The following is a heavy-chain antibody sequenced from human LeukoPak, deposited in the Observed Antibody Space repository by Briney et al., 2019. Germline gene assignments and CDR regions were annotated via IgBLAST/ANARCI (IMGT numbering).Heavy chain of an antibody. CDR3: ARCYYDGSGFYYYFDY. Sequence: GSLRLSCAASGFSVSNYYMSWVRQAPGKGLEWVSVIYSGGNTYYTDSVKGRFTIPRDNPKNTVFLQMGSLRGEDTAVYYCARCYYDGSGFYYYFDYWGQGTLVTVSS. J-gene: IGHJ4*02. D-gene: IGHD3-22*01. V-gene: IGHV3-53*01. CDR2: IYSGGNT. CDR1: GFSVSNYY.